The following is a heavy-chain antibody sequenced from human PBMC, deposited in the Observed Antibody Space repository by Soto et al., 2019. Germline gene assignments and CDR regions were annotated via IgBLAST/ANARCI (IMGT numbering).Heavy chain of an antibody. Sequence: SETLSLTCTVSGGSISSSSYYWSWIRQPPGKGLEWIGYIYYSGSTNYTPSLKSRVTISVDTSKNQFSLKLSSVTAADTAVYYCASSNIAAAGFYYYGMDVWGRGTTVTVSS. CDR1: GGSISSSSYY. V-gene: IGHV4-61*01. D-gene: IGHD6-13*01. CDR2: IYYSGST. CDR3: ASSNIAAAGFYYYGMDV. J-gene: IGHJ6*02.